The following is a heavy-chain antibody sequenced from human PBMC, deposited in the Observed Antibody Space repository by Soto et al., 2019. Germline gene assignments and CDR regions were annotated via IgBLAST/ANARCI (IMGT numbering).Heavy chain of an antibody. V-gene: IGHV3-66*04. CDR2: IDSGGRT. CDR3: AKQRRDYYYYGMDV. J-gene: IGHJ6*02. CDR1: GFTVSSNY. Sequence: GGSLRLSCAASGFTVSSNYMTWVRQAPGKGLEWVSVIDSGGRTYYADSVKGRFTISRDNSKNTLYLQMNSLRAEDTAVYYCAKQRRDYYYYGMDVRGQGTTVTVSS.